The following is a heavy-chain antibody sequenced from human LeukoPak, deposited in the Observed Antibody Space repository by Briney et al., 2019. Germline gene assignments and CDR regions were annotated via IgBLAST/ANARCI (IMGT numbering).Heavy chain of an antibody. D-gene: IGHD6-13*01. CDR2: ISGSGGST. CDR1: GLTFSSYA. Sequence: GGSLRLSCAASGLTFSSYAMSWVRQAPGKGLEWVSAISGSGGSTYYADSVKGRFTISRDNSKNTLYLQMNSLRAEDTAVYYCANDLGQQLVAFYYYYYYMDVWGKGTTVTVSS. V-gene: IGHV3-23*01. J-gene: IGHJ6*03. CDR3: ANDLGQQLVAFYYYYYYMDV.